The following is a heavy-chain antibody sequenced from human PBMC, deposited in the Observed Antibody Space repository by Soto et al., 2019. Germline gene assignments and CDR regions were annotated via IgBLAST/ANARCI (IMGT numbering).Heavy chain of an antibody. CDR1: GFTFTAYA. Sequence: EVQLLESGGGFVQPGGSLRLSCAASGFTFTAYAMGWVRQAPGKGLEWVSSLSGGGDNTYYADSVKGRFTIPRDNSTATLYLQMNSPRAEDTAVYYCASNHKEAVGVPDYWYLDLWGRGTLVTVSS. D-gene: IGHD6-19*01. CDR2: LSGGGDNT. CDR3: ASNHKEAVGVPDYWYLDL. V-gene: IGHV3-23*01. J-gene: IGHJ2*01.